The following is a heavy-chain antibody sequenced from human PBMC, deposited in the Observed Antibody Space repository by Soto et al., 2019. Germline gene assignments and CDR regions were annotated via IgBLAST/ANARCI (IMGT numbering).Heavy chain of an antibody. CDR2: ISGYNGNT. J-gene: IGHJ6*02. D-gene: IGHD5-18*01. CDR3: ARDKGYGFGWSSSSGMDV. CDR1: GYTFSNFG. V-gene: IGHV1-18*01. Sequence: PAASVKVSCKASGYTFSNFGLSWVRQAPGQGLEWMGWISGYNGNTNSAEKFQGRVTMTTDTSTSTAYMEVRSLTSDDTAVYYCARDKGYGFGWSSSSGMDVWGQGTTVTVSS.